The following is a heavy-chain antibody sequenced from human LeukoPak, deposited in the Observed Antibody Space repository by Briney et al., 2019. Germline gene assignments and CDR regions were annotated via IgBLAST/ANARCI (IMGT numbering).Heavy chain of an antibody. Sequence: SETLPLTCTVSGDSISKDRYYWSWIRQRPGTGLEWIGYIHHSGNTQYDPSLKSRLTISIDTSKNQFSLELTSVTAADTAVYYCARVLVTTPDTHIDYWGLGTLVTVSS. J-gene: IGHJ4*02. D-gene: IGHD4-17*01. CDR1: GDSISKDRYY. V-gene: IGHV4-31*03. CDR2: IHHSGNT. CDR3: ARVLVTTPDTHIDY.